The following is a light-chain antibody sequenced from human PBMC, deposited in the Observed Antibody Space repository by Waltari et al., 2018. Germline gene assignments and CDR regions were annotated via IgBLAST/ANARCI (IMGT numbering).Light chain of an antibody. Sequence: DRVTITCRASQSLSNWLAWYQQKPGKAPKVLIYKASTLESGVPSRFSGSGSGTEFTLTISSLQPDDFATYYCQQYRNLWTFGQGTKMEIK. CDR1: QSLSNW. CDR2: KAS. CDR3: QQYRNLWT. V-gene: IGKV1-5*03. J-gene: IGKJ1*01.